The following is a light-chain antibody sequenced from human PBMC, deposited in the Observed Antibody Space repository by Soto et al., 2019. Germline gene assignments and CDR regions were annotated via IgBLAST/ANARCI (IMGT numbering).Light chain of an antibody. CDR3: ASWDDSLNGRL. CDR2: NND. Sequence: QTVVTQPPSASGTPGQRVTISCSGSSSNIGGNPVSWYQVLPGAAPKLLIYNNDQRPSGVPDRLSGSKSGTSASLAISGLQSDDEADYFCASWDDSLNGRLFGGGTKLTVL. V-gene: IGLV1-44*01. J-gene: IGLJ3*02. CDR1: SSNIGGNP.